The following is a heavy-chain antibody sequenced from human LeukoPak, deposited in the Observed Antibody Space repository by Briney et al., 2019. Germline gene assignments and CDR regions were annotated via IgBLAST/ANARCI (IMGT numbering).Heavy chain of an antibody. V-gene: IGHV3-33*06. CDR3: AKALHYYDSSGYFDYFDY. D-gene: IGHD3-22*01. CDR2: IWYDGSNK. CDR1: GFTFSSYG. J-gene: IGHJ4*02. Sequence: GGSLRLSCAASGFTFSSYGMHWVRQAPGKGLEWVAVIWYDGSNKYYADSVKGRFTISRDNSKNTLYLQMNSLRAEDTAVYYCAKALHYYDSSGYFDYFDYWGQGTLVTVSS.